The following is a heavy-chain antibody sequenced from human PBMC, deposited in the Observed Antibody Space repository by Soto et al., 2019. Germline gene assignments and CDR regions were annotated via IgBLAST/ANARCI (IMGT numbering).Heavy chain of an antibody. CDR2: ISAYNGNT. CDR3: ARDRRITMIVVDSFDY. Sequence: GASVKVSCKASGYTFTSYGISWVRQAPGQGLEWMGWISAYNGNTNYAQKLQGRVTMTTDTSTSTAYMELRSLRSDDTAVYYCARDRRITMIVVDSFDYWGQGTLVTVSS. D-gene: IGHD3-22*01. V-gene: IGHV1-18*04. CDR1: GYTFTSYG. J-gene: IGHJ4*02.